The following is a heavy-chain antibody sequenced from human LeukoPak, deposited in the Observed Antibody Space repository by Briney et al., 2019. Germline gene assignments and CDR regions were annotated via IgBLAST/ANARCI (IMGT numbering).Heavy chain of an antibody. Sequence: ASVKVSCKASGYTFSSYGINWVRQAPGQGLEWMGWISVINSGNTRYAQDFQGRLTMTTDTSTTTAYMELRSLRSDDTAVYYCSREFPFCGADCFSGVFDIWGQGTMVTVS. J-gene: IGHJ3*02. V-gene: IGHV1-18*01. CDR2: ISVINSGNT. D-gene: IGHD2-21*02. CDR3: SREFPFCGADCFSGVFDI. CDR1: GYTFSSYG.